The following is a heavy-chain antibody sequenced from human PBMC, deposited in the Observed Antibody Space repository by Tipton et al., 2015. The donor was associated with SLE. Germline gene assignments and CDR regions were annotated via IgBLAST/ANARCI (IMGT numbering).Heavy chain of an antibody. V-gene: IGHV1-18*01. CDR1: GYTFFSYG. J-gene: IGHJ4*02. D-gene: IGHD5-12*01. CDR3: ARGLRGRYSGYSEGFDN. CDR2: ISPYNGNT. Sequence: QVQLVQSGAEVKKPGASVKVSCKASGYTFFSYGISWVRQAPGQGLEWMGWISPYNGNTNYAQKVQGRVTMTTDTSTSTAYMELRSLRSDDTAVYYCARGLRGRYSGYSEGFDNWGQGTLVTVSS.